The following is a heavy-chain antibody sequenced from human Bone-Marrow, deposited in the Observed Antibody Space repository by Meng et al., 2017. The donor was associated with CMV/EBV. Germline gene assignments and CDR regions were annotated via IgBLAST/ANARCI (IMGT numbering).Heavy chain of an antibody. CDR2: VSPNTGAT. Sequence: ASVKVSCKASGPTFTGYYLHWVRQAPGQGLQWLGWVSPNTGATQYAENFQGRVTFSRDTSTTTAYMELTSLTSDDTAVYYCARSTWYDYFDPWGQGTLVTLSS. V-gene: IGHV1-2*02. J-gene: IGHJ5*02. D-gene: IGHD6-13*01. CDR1: GPTFTGYY. CDR3: ARSTWYDYFDP.